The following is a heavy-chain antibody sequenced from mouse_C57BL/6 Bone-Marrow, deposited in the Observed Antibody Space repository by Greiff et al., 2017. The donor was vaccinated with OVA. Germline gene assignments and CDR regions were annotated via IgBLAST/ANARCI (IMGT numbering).Heavy chain of an antibody. CDR3: ARLSWFAY. V-gene: IGHV1-50*01. Sequence: QVQLQQPGAELVKPGASVKLSCKASGYTFTSYWMQWVKQRPGQGLEWIGEIDPSDSYTNYNQKFKGKATLTVGTSSSTAYMQLSSLTSEDSAVYYCARLSWFAYWGQGTLVTVSA. J-gene: IGHJ3*01. CDR1: GYTFTSYW. CDR2: IDPSDSYT.